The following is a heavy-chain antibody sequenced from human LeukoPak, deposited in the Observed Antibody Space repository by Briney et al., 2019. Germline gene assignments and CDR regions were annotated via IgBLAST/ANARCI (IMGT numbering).Heavy chain of an antibody. CDR1: GFTFSSYA. J-gene: IGHJ6*02. Sequence: GGSLRLSCAASGFTFSSYAMSWVRQAPGKGLEWVSAISGSGGSTYYADSVKGRFTISRDNSKNSLYLQMNSLRAEDTAVYYCARTMIVVVSSYGMEVWGQGTTVTVSS. V-gene: IGHV3-23*01. CDR3: ARTMIVVVSSYGMEV. D-gene: IGHD3-22*01. CDR2: ISGSGGST.